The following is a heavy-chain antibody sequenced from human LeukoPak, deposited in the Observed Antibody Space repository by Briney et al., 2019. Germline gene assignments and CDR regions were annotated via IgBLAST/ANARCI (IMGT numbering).Heavy chain of an antibody. CDR2: IKRRTDGGTT. CDR3: TTAVVVTGFDY. J-gene: IGHJ4*02. CDR1: GFTFSNAW. V-gene: IGHV3-15*01. D-gene: IGHD2-21*02. Sequence: GGSLRLSCAASGFTFSNAWMTWVRQTPGKGLEWVGRIKRRTDGGTTDYAAPVKGRFNISRDDSENTVYLQMNSLKTEDTAVYYCTTAVVVTGFDYWGQGTLVSVSS.